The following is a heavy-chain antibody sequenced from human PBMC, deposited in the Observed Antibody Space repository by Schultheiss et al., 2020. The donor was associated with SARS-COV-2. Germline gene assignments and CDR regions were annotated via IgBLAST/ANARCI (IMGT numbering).Heavy chain of an antibody. CDR3: AREWYSYGMDV. J-gene: IGHJ6*02. V-gene: IGHV4-4*07. CDR2: IYTSGST. CDR1: GGSISSYY. Sequence: SQTLSLTCTVSGGSISSYYWSWIRQPAGKGLEWIGRIYTSGSTNYNPSLKSRVTISVDTSKNQFSLKLSSVTAADTAVYYCAREWYSYGMDVWGQGTTVTVSS.